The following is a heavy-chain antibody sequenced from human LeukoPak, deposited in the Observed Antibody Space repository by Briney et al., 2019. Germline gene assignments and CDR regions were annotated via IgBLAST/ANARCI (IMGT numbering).Heavy chain of an antibody. Sequence: GGSLRLSCAASGFTFSTYALSWVRQAPGKGLEWVSVISGSGGSIYYADSVKGRFTISRDNSKNTLYLQMNSLRAEDTAVYYCAREHPLLRYFDYWGQGTLVTVSS. V-gene: IGHV3-23*01. CDR3: AREHPLLRYFDY. CDR2: ISGSGGSI. CDR1: GFTFSTYA. D-gene: IGHD2-21*02. J-gene: IGHJ4*02.